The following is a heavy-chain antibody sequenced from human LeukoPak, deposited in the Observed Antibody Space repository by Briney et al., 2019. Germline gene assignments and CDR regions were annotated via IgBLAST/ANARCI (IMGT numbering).Heavy chain of an antibody. V-gene: IGHV3-53*01. CDR1: GFTFSSYG. CDR3: ARDQPYSNYEEVYYFDY. J-gene: IGHJ4*02. D-gene: IGHD4-11*01. CDR2: IYSDNT. Sequence: PGGSLRLSCAASGFTFSSYGMSWVRQAPGKGLEWVSFIYSDNTHYSDSVKGRFTISRDNSKNTLYLQMNSLRAEDTAVYYCARDQPYSNYEEVYYFDYWGQGTLVTVSS.